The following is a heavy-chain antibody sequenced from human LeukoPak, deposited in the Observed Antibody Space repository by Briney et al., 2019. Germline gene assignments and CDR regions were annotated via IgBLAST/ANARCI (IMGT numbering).Heavy chain of an antibody. CDR2: VTSGGAGT. J-gene: IGHJ4*02. CDR1: GFTFSNYA. V-gene: IGHV3-23*01. CDR3: AKGRTSSSGNIFDY. Sequence: GGSLRLSCTVSGFTFSNYAVTWVRQSPGKGLEWFSLVTSGGAGTYYADSVKGRFTISRDNSKNTLYLQMNSLRAEDTAVYYCAKGRTSSSGNIFDYWGQGTLVTVSS. D-gene: IGHD6-6*01.